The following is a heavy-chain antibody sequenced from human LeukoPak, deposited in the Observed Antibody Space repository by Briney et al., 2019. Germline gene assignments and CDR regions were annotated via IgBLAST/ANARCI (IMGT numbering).Heavy chain of an antibody. CDR3: ARNDILTGYTDY. Sequence: SETLSLTCTVSGGSISSYYWSWIRQPPGKGLEGIGYIYTSGSTNYNPSLKSRVTISVDTSKNQFSLKLSSVTAADTAVYYCARNDILTGYTDYWGQGTLVTVSS. CDR1: GGSISSYY. J-gene: IGHJ4*02. V-gene: IGHV4-4*09. D-gene: IGHD3-9*01. CDR2: IYTSGST.